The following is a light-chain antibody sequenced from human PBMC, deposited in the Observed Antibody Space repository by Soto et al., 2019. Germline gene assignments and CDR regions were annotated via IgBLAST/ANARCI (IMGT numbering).Light chain of an antibody. Sequence: QSVLTQLPSVSGAPGQTVTISCTGSSSNLGAGYDVHWYQQLPGTAPKLLIYGNTIRPSGVPDRFSGSKSGASASLAITGLQAEDEADYYCQAYDSSLSGSYVFGTGTKLPS. CDR2: GNT. CDR1: SSNLGAGYD. CDR3: QAYDSSLSGSYV. V-gene: IGLV1-40*01. J-gene: IGLJ1*01.